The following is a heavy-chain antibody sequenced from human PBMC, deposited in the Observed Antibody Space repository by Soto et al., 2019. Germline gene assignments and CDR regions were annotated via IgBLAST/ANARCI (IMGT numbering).Heavy chain of an antibody. CDR3: ARDSVTANLYD. J-gene: IGHJ4*02. Sequence: GSLRLSCAASRFTFSDYYMSSIRQAPGKGLEWVSYISSSSTYTNYADSVKGRFTISRDNAKNSLYLQMNSLRAEDTAVYYCARDSVTANLYDWGQGALVTVSS. CDR2: ISSSSTYT. CDR1: RFTFSDYY. D-gene: IGHD2-21*02. V-gene: IGHV3-11*06.